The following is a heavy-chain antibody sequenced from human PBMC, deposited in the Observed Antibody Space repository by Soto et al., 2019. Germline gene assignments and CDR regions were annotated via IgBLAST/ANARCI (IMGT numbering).Heavy chain of an antibody. V-gene: IGHV1-18*01. Sequence: GASVKVSCKTSGYTFTSFGISWVRQAPGQGLEWMGWITTDKGKTNYAQKFQGRVTMTTDTSTSTAYMELRSLRSDDTAVYYCARHFSVDYFDYWGQGALVTVSS. J-gene: IGHJ4*02. CDR1: GYTFTSFG. CDR3: ARHFSVDYFDY. CDR2: ITTDKGKT.